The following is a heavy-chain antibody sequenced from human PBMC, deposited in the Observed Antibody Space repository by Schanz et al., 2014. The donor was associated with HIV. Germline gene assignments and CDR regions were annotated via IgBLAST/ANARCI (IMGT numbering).Heavy chain of an antibody. D-gene: IGHD3-9*01. CDR3: AKGNYDILTGEFDY. CDR1: GFTFNSYA. Sequence: VQLVESGGGVVQPGRSLRLSCAASGFTFNSYAMHWVRQAPGKGLEWVSAISGSGGSTYYADSVKGRFTISRDNSKNTLYLQMNSLRAEDTALYYCAKGNYDILTGEFDYWGQGTLVTVSS. V-gene: IGHV3-23*04. CDR2: ISGSGGST. J-gene: IGHJ4*02.